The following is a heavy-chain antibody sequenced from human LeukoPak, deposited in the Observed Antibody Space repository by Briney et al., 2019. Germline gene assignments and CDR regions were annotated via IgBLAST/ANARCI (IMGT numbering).Heavy chain of an antibody. CDR3: ARIGGRYYDFWSGYSDY. V-gene: IGHV4-34*01. CDR1: GGSFNGYY. Sequence: NPSETLSLTCAVYGGSFNGYYWSWIRQPPGKGLEWIGEINHSGSTNYNPSLKSRVTISVDTSKNQFSLKLSSVTAADTAVYYCARIGGRYYDFWSGYSDYWGQGTLVTVSS. CDR2: INHSGST. J-gene: IGHJ4*02. D-gene: IGHD3-3*01.